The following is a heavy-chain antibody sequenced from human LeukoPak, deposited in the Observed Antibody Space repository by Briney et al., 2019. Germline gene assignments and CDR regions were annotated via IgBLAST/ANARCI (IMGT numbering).Heavy chain of an antibody. CDR2: ISYDGRNK. V-gene: IGHV3-30*03. CDR1: GFTFSSYS. CDR3: GTDRSALTAGFDY. Sequence: PGGSLRLSCAASGFTFSSYSMHWVRQAPGKGLEWVSSISYDGRNKYYADSVKGRFTISRDNSKNTLFLQMNSLRAEDTAVYYCGTDRSALTAGFDYWGQGTLVTVSS. J-gene: IGHJ4*02. D-gene: IGHD2-21*02.